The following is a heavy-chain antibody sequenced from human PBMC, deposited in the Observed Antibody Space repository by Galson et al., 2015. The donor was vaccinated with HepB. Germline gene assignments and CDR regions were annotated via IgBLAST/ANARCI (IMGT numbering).Heavy chain of an antibody. Sequence: SLRLSCAASGFTFSSYGMHWVRQAPGKGLEWVAVIWYDGSNKYYADSVKGRFTISRDNSKNTLYLQMNSLRAEDTAVYYCARELSDGYNKGLEAFDIWGQGTLVTVSS. CDR2: IWYDGSNK. J-gene: IGHJ3*02. V-gene: IGHV3-33*08. CDR1: GFTFSSYG. CDR3: ARELSDGYNKGLEAFDI. D-gene: IGHD5-24*01.